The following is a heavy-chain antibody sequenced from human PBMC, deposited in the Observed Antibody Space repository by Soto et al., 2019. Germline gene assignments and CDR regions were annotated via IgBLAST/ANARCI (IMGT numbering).Heavy chain of an antibody. J-gene: IGHJ6*02. CDR3: ARDDSATVTTYRNYYSYFGLDV. CDR1: GGSVSSGLYY. V-gene: IGHV4-61*01. Sequence: QVQLQESGPGLVRPSETLSLTCAVSGGSVSSGLYYWTWIRQPPGKGLDWIGYVYHSGSTNYNTSHESRFTRSLDTSKNQSSLRLSSVTAADTAVYYCARDDSATVTTYRNYYSYFGLDVWGQGTTVTVSS. D-gene: IGHD4-17*01. CDR2: VYHSGST.